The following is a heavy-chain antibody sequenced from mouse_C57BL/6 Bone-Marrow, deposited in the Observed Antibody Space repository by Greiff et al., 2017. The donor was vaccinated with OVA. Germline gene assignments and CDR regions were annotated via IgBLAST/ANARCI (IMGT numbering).Heavy chain of an antibody. D-gene: IGHD1-1*01. V-gene: IGHV2-5*01. CDR3: AKNGKLPLYWYFDV. CDR2: IWRGGST. Sequence: VQVVESGPGLVQPSQSLSITCTVSGFSLTSYGVHWVRQSPGKGLEWLGVIWRGGSTDYNAAFMSRLSITKDNSKSQVFFKMNSLQADDTAIYYCAKNGKLPLYWYFDVWGTGTTVTVSS. J-gene: IGHJ1*03. CDR1: GFSLTSYG.